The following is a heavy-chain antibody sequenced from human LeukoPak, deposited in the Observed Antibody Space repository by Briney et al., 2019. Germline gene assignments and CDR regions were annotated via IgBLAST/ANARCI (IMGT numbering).Heavy chain of an antibody. CDR3: AKEEVGATTGDY. Sequence: GGSLRLSCAASGFTFSSYGMHWVRQAPGKGLEWLAVISYDGSNKYYADSVKGRFTISRDNSKNTLYLQMNSLRAEDTAVYYCAKEEVGATTGDYWGQGTLVTVSS. J-gene: IGHJ4*02. CDR1: GFTFSSYG. CDR2: ISYDGSNK. V-gene: IGHV3-30*18. D-gene: IGHD1-26*01.